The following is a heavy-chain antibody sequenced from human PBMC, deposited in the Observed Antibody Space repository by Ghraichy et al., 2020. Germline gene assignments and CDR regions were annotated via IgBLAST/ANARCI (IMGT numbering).Heavy chain of an antibody. CDR2: IKDDGRES. J-gene: IGHJ4*02. Sequence: GGSLRLSCAASGFTFSSYWMTWVRQAPGKGLEWVANIKDDGRESYHVDSVRGLFTISRDNATNSLYLQMNSLRAEDTAVYYCTRDPAWGALDYWGQGTLGTVSS. V-gene: IGHV3-7*01. CDR3: TRDPAWGALDY. D-gene: IGHD1-26*01. CDR1: GFTFSSYW.